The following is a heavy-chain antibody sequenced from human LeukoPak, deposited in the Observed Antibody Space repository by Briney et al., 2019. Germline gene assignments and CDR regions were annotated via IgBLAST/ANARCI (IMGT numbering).Heavy chain of an antibody. CDR2: IYYSGST. Sequence: SETLSLTCAVYGGSFSGYYWSWIRQPPGKGLEWIGSIYYSGSTYYNPSLKSRVTISVDTSKNQFSLKLSSVTAADTAVYYCARAGYGGNYYWGQGTLVTVSS. J-gene: IGHJ4*02. D-gene: IGHD4-23*01. V-gene: IGHV4-34*01. CDR1: GGSFSGYY. CDR3: ARAGYGGNYY.